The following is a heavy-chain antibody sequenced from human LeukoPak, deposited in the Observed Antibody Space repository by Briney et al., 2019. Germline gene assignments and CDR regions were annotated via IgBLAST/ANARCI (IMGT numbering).Heavy chain of an antibody. CDR1: GGSFSGYY. D-gene: IGHD3-10*01. V-gene: IGHV4-34*01. CDR2: INHSGST. CDR3: ARGNPRGMHYYYYMDV. Sequence: SETLSLTCAVYGGSFSGYYWSWIRQPPGKGLEWIGEINHSGSTNYNPSLKSRVTISVDTSKSQFSLKLSSVTAADTAVYYCARGNPRGMHYYYYMDVWGKGTTVTVSS. J-gene: IGHJ6*03.